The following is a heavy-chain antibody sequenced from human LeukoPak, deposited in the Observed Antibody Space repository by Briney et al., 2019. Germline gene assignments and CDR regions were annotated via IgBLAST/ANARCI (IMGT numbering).Heavy chain of an antibody. CDR1: GGSISSYY. J-gene: IGHJ4*02. Sequence: SETLSLTCTVSGGSISSYYWSWIRQPPGKGLEWIGYIYDSGSTNYNPSLKSRVTISVDTSKNQFSLKLSSVTAADTAVYYCARWEAVAGMIDYWGQGTLVTVSS. CDR3: ARWEAVAGMIDY. CDR2: IYDSGST. V-gene: IGHV4-59*01. D-gene: IGHD6-19*01.